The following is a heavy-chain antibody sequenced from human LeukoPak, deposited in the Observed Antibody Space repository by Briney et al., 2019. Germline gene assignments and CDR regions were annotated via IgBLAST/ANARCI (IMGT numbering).Heavy chain of an antibody. J-gene: IGHJ4*02. D-gene: IGHD3-16*01. CDR3: ARERDLGEWYYFGY. CDR2: INPNSGGT. CDR1: GYTFTGYY. Sequence: GASVKVSCKASGYTFTGYYMHWVRQAPEQGLEWMGRINPNSGGTNYAQKFQGRVTMTRDTSISTAYMELSRLRSDDTAVYYCARERDLGEWYYFGYWGQGTLVTVSS. V-gene: IGHV1-2*06.